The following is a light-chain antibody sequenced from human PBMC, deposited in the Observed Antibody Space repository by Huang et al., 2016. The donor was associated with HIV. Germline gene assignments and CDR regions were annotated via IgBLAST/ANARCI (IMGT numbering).Light chain of an antibody. J-gene: IGKJ2*01. CDR1: QTISHW. Sequence: DIQMTQSPSTLSASVGDRVPITCRASQTISHWLAWYQQKPGKAPKFLIYKASNLESGVPSRFSGSGSGTEFTLTISSLQPDDFATYYCQQYNSYSPTFGQGTKLEIK. CDR3: QQYNSYSPT. V-gene: IGKV1-5*03. CDR2: KAS.